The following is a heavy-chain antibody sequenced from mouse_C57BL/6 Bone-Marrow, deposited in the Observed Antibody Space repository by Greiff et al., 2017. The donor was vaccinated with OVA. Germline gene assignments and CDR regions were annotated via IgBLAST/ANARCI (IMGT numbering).Heavy chain of an antibody. CDR1: GYTFTSYW. D-gene: IGHD1-1*01. CDR2: IYPGSGST. J-gene: IGHJ1*03. V-gene: IGHV1-55*01. CDR3: ARDGSSYWYFDV. Sequence: QVQLKQPGAELVKPGASVKMSCKASGYTFTSYWITWVKQRPGQGLEWIGDIYPGSGSTNYNEKFKSKATLTVDTSSSTAYMQLSSLTSEDSAVYYGARDGSSYWYFDVWGTGTTVTVSS.